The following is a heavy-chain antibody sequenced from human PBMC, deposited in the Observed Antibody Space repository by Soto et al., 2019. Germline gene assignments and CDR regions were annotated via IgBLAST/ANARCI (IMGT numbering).Heavy chain of an antibody. D-gene: IGHD6-13*01. Sequence: SGPTLVNPTQTRTLTCTFSGFSLSTSGMCVSWIRQPPGKALEWLALIDWDDNKYYSTSLKTRLTISKDTSKNQVVLTMTNMDPVATATYYCARLRGGSWYGDPYYYYGMDVWGQGTTVTVSS. CDR3: ARLRGGSWYGDPYYYYGMDV. CDR2: IDWDDNK. V-gene: IGHV2-70*01. CDR1: GFSLSTSGMC. J-gene: IGHJ6*02.